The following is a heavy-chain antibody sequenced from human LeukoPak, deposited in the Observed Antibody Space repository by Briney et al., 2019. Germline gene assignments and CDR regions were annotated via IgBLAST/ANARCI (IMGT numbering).Heavy chain of an antibody. V-gene: IGHV4-59*08. J-gene: IGHJ2*01. D-gene: IGHD5-24*01. CDR1: GGSLSSYY. Sequence: SETLSLTCTVSGGSLSSYYWTWIRQPPGKGLEWIGYIYYSGSTNYNPSLKSRVTISVDTSKNQFSLKLSSVTAADTAVYYCARPLSRDGYNLDWYFDLWGRGTLVTVSS. CDR3: ARPLSRDGYNLDWYFDL. CDR2: IYYSGST.